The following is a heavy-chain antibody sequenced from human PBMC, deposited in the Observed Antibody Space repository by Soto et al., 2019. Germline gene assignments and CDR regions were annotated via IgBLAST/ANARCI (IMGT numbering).Heavy chain of an antibody. J-gene: IGHJ6*02. CDR1: GFSLNTGRPR. Sequence: QITLKESGPTLVKPTQTLTLTCTFSGFSLNTGRPRVGWISQPPGKALEWLALIYSDNDKRYSPSLMSRLTITEEASKNQVVVTMTNMEPVHGARYCCVHTRCGGGWLQSYSCHYYCGMDVWGQGTTVTVSS. V-gene: IGHV2-5*02. CDR2: IYSDNDK. D-gene: IGHD2-21*01. CDR3: VHTRCGGGWLQSYSCHYYCGMDV.